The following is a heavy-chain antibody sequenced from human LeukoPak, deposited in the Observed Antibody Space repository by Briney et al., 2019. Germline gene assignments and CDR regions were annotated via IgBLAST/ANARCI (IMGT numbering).Heavy chain of an antibody. CDR3: ARGFGYSYGRTPFDY. D-gene: IGHD5-18*01. Sequence: ASVKVSCKASGYTFTSYDINWVRQATGQGLEWMGWMNPNSGNTGYAQKFQGRVTMTRNTSISTAYMELSNLRSEDTAVYYCARGFGYSYGRTPFDYWGQGTLVTVSS. CDR2: MNPNSGNT. V-gene: IGHV1-8*01. J-gene: IGHJ4*02. CDR1: GYTFTSYD.